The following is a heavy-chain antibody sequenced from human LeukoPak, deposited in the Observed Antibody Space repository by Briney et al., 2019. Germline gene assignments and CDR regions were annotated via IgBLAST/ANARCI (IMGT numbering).Heavy chain of an antibody. Sequence: GESLKISCKGSGYSFASYWIGWVRQMPGKGLEWMGIIYPGDSDTKYSPSFQGQVTISADKSINTAYLQWSRLKASDSAMYYCARQQVTYPLRPDYWGEGTPVTVST. J-gene: IGHJ4*02. CDR2: IYPGDSDT. V-gene: IGHV5-51*01. CDR1: GYSFASYW. D-gene: IGHD2-21*02. CDR3: ARQQVTYPLRPDY.